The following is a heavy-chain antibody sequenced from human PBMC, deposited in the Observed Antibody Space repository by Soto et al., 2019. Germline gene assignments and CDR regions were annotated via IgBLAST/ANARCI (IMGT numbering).Heavy chain of an antibody. D-gene: IGHD3-9*01. CDR1: GGSISSSSYY. Sequence: SETLSLTCTVSGGSISSSSYYWGWIRQPPGKGLEWIGSIYYSGSTYYNPSLKSRVTISVDTSKNQFSLKLSSVTAADTAVYYCARVGDILTGYENWFDPWGQGTLVTVSS. CDR3: ARVGDILTGYENWFDP. J-gene: IGHJ5*02. V-gene: IGHV4-39*01. CDR2: IYYSGST.